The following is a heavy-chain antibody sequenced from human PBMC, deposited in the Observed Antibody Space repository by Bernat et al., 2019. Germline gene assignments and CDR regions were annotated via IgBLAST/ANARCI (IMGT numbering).Heavy chain of an antibody. J-gene: IGHJ6*02. CDR2: ISSSSSTI. D-gene: IGHD2-2*01. Sequence: EVQLVESGGGLVQPGGSLRLSCAASGFTFSSYSMNWVRQAPGKGLEWVSYISSSSSTIYYADSVKGRFTISRDNAKNSLYLQMNSLRAEDTAVYYCARVSLPSYCSSTSCYYYDYYGMDVWGQGTTVTVSS. CDR3: ARVSLPSYCSSTSCYYYDYYGMDV. V-gene: IGHV3-48*01. CDR1: GFTFSSYS.